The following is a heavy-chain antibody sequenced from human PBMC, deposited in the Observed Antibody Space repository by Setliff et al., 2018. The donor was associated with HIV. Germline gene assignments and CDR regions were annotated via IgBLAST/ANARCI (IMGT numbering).Heavy chain of an antibody. Sequence: SETLSLTCTVSGDSISSTTYYWGWIRQPPGKGLEWIGSIYPSGSAFYNPSLKSPVTMSVDTSRNQFSLELSSVTAADTAVYYCARGYSYGYGVDYWGQGTLVTVSS. CDR2: IYPSGSA. J-gene: IGHJ4*02. CDR1: GDSISSTTYY. D-gene: IGHD5-18*01. CDR3: ARGYSYGYGVDY. V-gene: IGHV4-39*07.